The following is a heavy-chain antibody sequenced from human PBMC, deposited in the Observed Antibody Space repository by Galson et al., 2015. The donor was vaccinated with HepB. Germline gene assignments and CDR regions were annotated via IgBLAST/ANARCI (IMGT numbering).Heavy chain of an antibody. J-gene: IGHJ4*02. CDR3: AKDPLYVLGTGAYYFDY. D-gene: IGHD3-16*01. V-gene: IGHV3-30*18. CDR2: ISYDGINI. Sequence: SLRLSCAASGFTFSSYGFHWVRQAPGKGLEWVAGISYDGINIYYADSVKGRFTISRDNSKNTLYLQMNSLRTEETAVYYCAKDPLYVLGTGAYYFDYWGQGTLVTVSS. CDR1: GFTFSSYG.